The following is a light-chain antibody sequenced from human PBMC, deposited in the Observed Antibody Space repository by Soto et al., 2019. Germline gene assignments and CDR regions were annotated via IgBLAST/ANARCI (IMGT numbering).Light chain of an antibody. CDR2: AAS. Sequence: DIQMTQSPSSLSASVGDRVTITCRASRSISSYLNWYQQKPGKAPMLLIYAASSLQSGVPSRFSGSGSGTDFTLTINSLQPDDFATYYCQQSYSTPSWTFGQGTKVDIK. V-gene: IGKV1-39*01. CDR1: RSISSY. J-gene: IGKJ1*01. CDR3: QQSYSTPSWT.